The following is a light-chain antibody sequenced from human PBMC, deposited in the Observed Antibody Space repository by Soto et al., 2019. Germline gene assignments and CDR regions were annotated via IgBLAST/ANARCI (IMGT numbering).Light chain of an antibody. Sequence: EIVFTPSPGTPSLSPRERATPSRRASESISNSYLAWYQQKPGQAPRVLIYVASTRATGIPARFSGSGSGTDFTLPISRVEPEDFAVYYCQQYGTSPWTFGQGTKVDIK. CDR1: ESISNSY. CDR3: QQYGTSPWT. CDR2: VAS. J-gene: IGKJ1*01. V-gene: IGKV3-20*01.